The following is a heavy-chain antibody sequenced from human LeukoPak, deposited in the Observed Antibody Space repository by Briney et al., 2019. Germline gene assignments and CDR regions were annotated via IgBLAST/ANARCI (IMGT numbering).Heavy chain of an antibody. CDR2: INQDGSEI. CDR1: GFTFSNYS. CDR3: ARDQGSMIVVRTSNGYFDL. J-gene: IGHJ2*01. V-gene: IGHV3-7*01. Sequence: PGGSLRLSCAASGFTFSNYSMSWVRQAPGKGLEWLANINQDGSEIYYVDSVKGRFTISRDNGKNSLYLQINSLRADDTAVYYCARDQGSMIVVRTSNGYFDLWGRGTLVTVSS. D-gene: IGHD3-22*01.